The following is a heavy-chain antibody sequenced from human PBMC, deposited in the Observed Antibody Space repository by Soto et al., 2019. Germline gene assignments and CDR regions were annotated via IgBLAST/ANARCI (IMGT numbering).Heavy chain of an antibody. D-gene: IGHD5-12*01. V-gene: IGHV4-39*01. CDR3: ARLVPTHLRFFPRSVY. J-gene: IGHJ4*02. CDR2: IYYSGST. CDR1: GGSISSSSYY. Sequence: SETLSLTCTVSGGSISSSSYYWGWIRQPPGKGLEWIGSIYYSGSTYYNPSLKSRVTISVDTSKNQFSLKLSSVTAADTAVYYCARLVPTHLRFFPRSVYWGQGTLVTVSS.